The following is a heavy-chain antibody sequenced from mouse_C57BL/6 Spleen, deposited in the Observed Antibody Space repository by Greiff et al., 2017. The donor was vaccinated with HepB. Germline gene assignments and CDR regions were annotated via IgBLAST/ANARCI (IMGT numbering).Heavy chain of an antibody. CDR1: GYTFTDYE. J-gene: IGHJ4*01. V-gene: IGHV1-15*01. CDR3: TRHYGSSYDAMDY. CDR2: IDPETGGT. D-gene: IGHD1-1*01. Sequence: VKLMESGAELVRPGASVTLSCKASGYTFTDYEMHWVKQTPVHGLEWIGAIDPETGGTAYNQKFKGKAILTADKSSSTAYMELRSLTSEDSAVYYCTRHYGSSYDAMDYWGQGTSVTVSS.